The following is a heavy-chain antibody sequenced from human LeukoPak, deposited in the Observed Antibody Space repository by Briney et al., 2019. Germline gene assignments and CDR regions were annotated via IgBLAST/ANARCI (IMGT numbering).Heavy chain of an antibody. V-gene: IGHV4-4*07. D-gene: IGHD3-22*01. Sequence: ASETLSLTCTVSGGSISSYYWSWIRQPAGKGLEWIGRIYTSGSTNYNPSLKSRVTMSVDTSKNQFSLKLSSVTAADTAVYYCARAYYYDSSGYYPGAFDIWGQGTLVTVSS. CDR3: ARAYYYDSSGYYPGAFDI. CDR2: IYTSGST. CDR1: GGSISSYY. J-gene: IGHJ3*02.